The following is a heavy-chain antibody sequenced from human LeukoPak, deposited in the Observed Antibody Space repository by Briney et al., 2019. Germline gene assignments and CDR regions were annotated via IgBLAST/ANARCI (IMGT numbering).Heavy chain of an antibody. CDR1: GYTFTSYG. J-gene: IGHJ3*02. CDR3: AKETVLRPRGAFDI. D-gene: IGHD4-11*01. CDR2: ISAYNGNT. Sequence: GASVKVSCKASGYTFTSYGISWVRQAPGQGLEWMGWISAYNGNTNYAQKLQGRVTMTTDTSTSTAYMELRSLRSNDTAVYYCAKETVLRPRGAFDIWGQGTMVTVSS. V-gene: IGHV1-18*01.